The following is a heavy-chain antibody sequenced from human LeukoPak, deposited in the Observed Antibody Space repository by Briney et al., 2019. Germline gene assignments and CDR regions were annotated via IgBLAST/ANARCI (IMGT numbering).Heavy chain of an antibody. CDR2: IYYSGST. CDR1: GGSISSYY. Sequence: SETLSLTCTVSGGSISSYYWSWIRQPPGKGLEWIGYIYYSGSTNYNPSLKSRVTISVDTSKNQFSLKLSSVTAADTAVYYCARQVIAVAGTGAFDILGQGTMVTVSS. J-gene: IGHJ3*02. CDR3: ARQVIAVAGTGAFDI. D-gene: IGHD6-19*01. V-gene: IGHV4-59*08.